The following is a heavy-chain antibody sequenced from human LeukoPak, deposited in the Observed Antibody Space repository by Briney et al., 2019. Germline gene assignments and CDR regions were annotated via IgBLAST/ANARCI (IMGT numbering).Heavy chain of an antibody. Sequence: EPSVKVSCKASGYTFTSYYIHWVRQAPGQGLEWMGIINPSDGSTSYAQKFQGRVTMTRDMSTSAVYMELSSLRFEDTAVYYCARDWGYCSGGSCYRGAFDIWGQGTMVTVSS. J-gene: IGHJ3*02. D-gene: IGHD2-15*01. CDR1: GYTFTSYY. CDR3: ARDWGYCSGGSCYRGAFDI. CDR2: INPSDGST. V-gene: IGHV1-46*01.